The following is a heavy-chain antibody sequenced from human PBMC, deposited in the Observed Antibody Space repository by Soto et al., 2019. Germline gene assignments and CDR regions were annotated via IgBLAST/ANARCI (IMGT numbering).Heavy chain of an antibody. Sequence: SETLSLTCTVSGGSISSYYWSWIRQPPGKGLEWIGYIYYSGSTNYNPSLKSRVTISVDTSKNQFSLKLSSVTAADTAVYYCASSRYYDFWSGYYTYFDYWGQGTLVTVSS. V-gene: IGHV4-59*01. CDR2: IYYSGST. CDR1: GGSISSYY. CDR3: ASSRYYDFWSGYYTYFDY. D-gene: IGHD3-3*01. J-gene: IGHJ4*02.